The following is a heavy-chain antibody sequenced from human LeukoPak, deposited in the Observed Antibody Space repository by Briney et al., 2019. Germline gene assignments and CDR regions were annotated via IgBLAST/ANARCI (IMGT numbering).Heavy chain of an antibody. Sequence: GGSLRLSCAASGFTFSSYAMHWVRQAPGKGLEWMAVISYDGTNKNYADSVKGRFTISRDNPKNTLYLQMNSLRPEDTAVYYCAKIAGLAAAGNDAFYLWGQGTMVTVSS. CDR1: GFTFSSYA. D-gene: IGHD6-13*01. CDR3: AKIAGLAAAGNDAFYL. CDR2: ISYDGTNK. J-gene: IGHJ3*01. V-gene: IGHV3-30*18.